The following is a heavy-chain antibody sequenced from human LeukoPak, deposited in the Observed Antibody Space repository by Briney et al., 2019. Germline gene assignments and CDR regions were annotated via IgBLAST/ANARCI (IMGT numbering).Heavy chain of an antibody. CDR3: ATIDGHYDSSGY. CDR2: FDPEDGET. CDR1: GYSLNELS. D-gene: IGHD3-22*01. V-gene: IGHV1-24*01. Sequence: GASVKVSCKVSGYSLNELSMHWVRQAPGKGLEWMGGFDPEDGETIYAQKFQGRVTMTEDTSTDTAYMELSSLRSEDTAVYYCATIDGHYDSSGYWGQGTLVIVSS. J-gene: IGHJ4*02.